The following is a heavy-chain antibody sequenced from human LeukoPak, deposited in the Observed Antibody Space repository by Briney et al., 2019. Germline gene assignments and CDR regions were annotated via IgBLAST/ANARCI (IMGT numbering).Heavy chain of an antibody. J-gene: IGHJ5*02. CDR1: GLTFSSYG. D-gene: IGHD6-6*01. CDR2: IRYDGTEK. CDR3: ARVVIAARPHWFDP. V-gene: IGHV3-30*02. Sequence: GGSLRLSCAASGLTFSSYGMHWVRQAPGKGLEWVAFIRYDGTEKYYTDSVKGRFTISRDNSKNTLHLQMSGLRPDDTAVYYCARVVIAARPHWFDPWGQGTLVTVSS.